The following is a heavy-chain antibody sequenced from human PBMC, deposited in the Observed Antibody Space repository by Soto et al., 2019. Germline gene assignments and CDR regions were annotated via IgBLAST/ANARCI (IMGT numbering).Heavy chain of an antibody. V-gene: IGHV1-3*01. D-gene: IGHD2-2*02. J-gene: IGHJ5*02. CDR1: GYTFTTYA. Sequence: QVHLVHSGAEVKKPGASVKISCKTSGYTFTTYAIHWVRQAPGEGLEWVGWVTAGNGDTKFAQKFQGRVTITRDISASTAYMELSSLTSEDTAVYYCAREYPGFDPWGQGTLVTVSS. CDR2: VTAGNGDT. CDR3: AREYPGFDP.